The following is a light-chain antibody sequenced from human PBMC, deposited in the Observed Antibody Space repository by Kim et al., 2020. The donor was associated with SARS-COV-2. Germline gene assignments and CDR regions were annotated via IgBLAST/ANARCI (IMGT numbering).Light chain of an antibody. CDR3: QQYANSPIT. J-gene: IGKJ5*01. V-gene: IGKV3-20*01. Sequence: ENVLTQSPGTLSLSPGERGTLSCRASQSVTSNFLAWYQHKPGKAPRLLIYGASSRATGIPDRFSVSGSGTDFTLTISRLEPEDFAVYYCQQYANSPITFGQGTRLEIK. CDR2: GAS. CDR1: QSVTSNF.